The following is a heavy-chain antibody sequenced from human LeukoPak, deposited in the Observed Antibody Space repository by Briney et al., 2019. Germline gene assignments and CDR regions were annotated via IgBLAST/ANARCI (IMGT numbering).Heavy chain of an antibody. J-gene: IGHJ5*02. CDR3: ARDLSIAAASGWFDP. V-gene: IGHV3-74*01. CDR2: INSDGSST. Sequence: GGSLRLSCAASGFTFSSYWMHWVRQAPGKGLVWVSRINSDGSSTSYADSVKGRFTISRDNAKNTLYLQMNSLRAEDTAVYYCARDLSIAAASGWFDPWGQGTLVTVSS. CDR1: GFTFSSYW. D-gene: IGHD6-13*01.